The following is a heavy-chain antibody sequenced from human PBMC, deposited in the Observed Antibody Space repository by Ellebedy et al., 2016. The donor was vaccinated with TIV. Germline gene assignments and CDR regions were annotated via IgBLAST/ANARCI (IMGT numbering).Heavy chain of an antibody. D-gene: IGHD3-9*01. J-gene: IGHJ4*02. CDR1: GYTFTGYY. CDR2: INPNSGGT. Sequence: AASVKVSCKASGYTFTGYYMHWVRQAPGQGLEWMGWINPNSGGTNYAQKFQGWVTMTRDTSISTAYMELSRLRADDTAVYYCARERRRDYDILTGYLFDYWGQGTLVTVSS. V-gene: IGHV1-2*04. CDR3: ARERRRDYDILTGYLFDY.